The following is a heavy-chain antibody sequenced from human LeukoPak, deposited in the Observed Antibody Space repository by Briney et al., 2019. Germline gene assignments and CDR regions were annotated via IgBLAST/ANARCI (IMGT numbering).Heavy chain of an antibody. Sequence: SVTLSLTCTVSGGSISSYYWSWIRQPPGKGLEWIGYIYYSGSTNYNPSLKSRVTISVDTSKNQFSLKLSSVTAADTAVYYCARTSGYSNSWYLYYWGQGTLVTVSS. J-gene: IGHJ4*02. CDR3: ARTSGYSNSWYLYY. V-gene: IGHV4-59*01. D-gene: IGHD6-13*01. CDR2: IYYSGST. CDR1: GGSISSYY.